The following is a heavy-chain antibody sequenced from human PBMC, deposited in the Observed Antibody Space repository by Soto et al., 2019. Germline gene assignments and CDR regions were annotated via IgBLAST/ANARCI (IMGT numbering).Heavy chain of an antibody. Sequence: SVKVSCKASGGTFSSYAISWVRQAPGQGLEWMGGIIPIFGTANYAQKFQGRVTITADESTSTAYMGLSSLRSEDTAVYYCARNGKAAAGTWGMDVWGQGTTVTVSS. V-gene: IGHV1-69*13. J-gene: IGHJ6*02. CDR2: IIPIFGTA. CDR1: GGTFSSYA. D-gene: IGHD6-13*01. CDR3: ARNGKAAAGTWGMDV.